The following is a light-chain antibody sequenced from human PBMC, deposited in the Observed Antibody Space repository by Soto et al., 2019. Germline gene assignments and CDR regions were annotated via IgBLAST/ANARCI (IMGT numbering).Light chain of an antibody. V-gene: IGLV2-23*01. CDR1: SSDVGTYNL. CDR2: EGT. J-gene: IGLJ1*01. Sequence: QSVLTQPASVSGSPGQSITISCTGTSSDVGTYNLVSWYQQRPGKAPKLMIYEGTKRPSGVSNRFSGSKSGSTASLTISGLQAEDEAEYYCCSYAGSLTYVFGTGTKLTVL. CDR3: CSYAGSLTYV.